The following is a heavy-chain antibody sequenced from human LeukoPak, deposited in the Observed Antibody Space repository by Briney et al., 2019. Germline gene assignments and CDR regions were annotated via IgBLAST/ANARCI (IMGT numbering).Heavy chain of an antibody. CDR1: GFTFDDYA. V-gene: IGHV3-9*03. Sequence: GRSLRLSCAASGFTFDDYAMHWVRQAPGKGLEWVSGISWNSGSIGYADSVKGRFTIARDNAKNSLFLQMNSLRTEDMALYYCVKDMSGSNDAFDIWGQGTMVTVSS. CDR3: VKDMSGSNDAFDI. CDR2: ISWNSGSI. D-gene: IGHD1-26*01. J-gene: IGHJ3*02.